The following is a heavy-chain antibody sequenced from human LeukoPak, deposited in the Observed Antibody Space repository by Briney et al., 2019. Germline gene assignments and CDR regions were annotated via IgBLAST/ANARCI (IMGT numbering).Heavy chain of an antibody. D-gene: IGHD4-23*01. CDR3: ARVIRWGPYGGNDY. CDR2: IYYSGST. Sequence: SETLSLTCAVYGGSFSGYYWSWIRQPPGKGLEWIGYIYYSGSTYYNPSLKSRVTISVDTSKNQFSLKLSSVTAADTAVYYCARVIRWGPYGGNDYWGQGTLVTVSS. J-gene: IGHJ4*02. V-gene: IGHV4-34*09. CDR1: GGSFSGYY.